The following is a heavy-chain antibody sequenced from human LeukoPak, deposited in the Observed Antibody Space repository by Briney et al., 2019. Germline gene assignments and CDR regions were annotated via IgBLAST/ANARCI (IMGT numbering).Heavy chain of an antibody. J-gene: IGHJ5*02. CDR3: ARDPVYCSSTSCYPHNWFDL. CDR1: GFTFSSYS. Sequence: GGSLRLSCAASGFTFSSYSMNWVRQAPGKGLEWVSSISSSSSYIYYADSVKGRFTISRDNAKNSLYLQMNSLRAEDTAVYYCARDPVYCSSTSCYPHNWFDLWGQGTLVTVSS. CDR2: ISSSSSYI. D-gene: IGHD2-2*01. V-gene: IGHV3-21*01.